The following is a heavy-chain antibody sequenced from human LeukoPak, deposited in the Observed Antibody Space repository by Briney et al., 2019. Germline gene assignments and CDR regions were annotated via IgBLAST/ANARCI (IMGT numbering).Heavy chain of an antibody. CDR1: GFTFSSYD. V-gene: IGHV3-13*01. CDR2: IGTAGDT. CDR3: AELGITMIGGV. D-gene: IGHD3-10*02. Sequence: GGSLRLSCAASGFTFSSYDMHWVRQPTGKGLEWVSAIGTAGDTYYSHSVKGRFTISRDNAKNSLYLQMNSLRAEDTAVYYCAELGITMIGGVWGKGPRSPSPQ. J-gene: IGHJ6*04.